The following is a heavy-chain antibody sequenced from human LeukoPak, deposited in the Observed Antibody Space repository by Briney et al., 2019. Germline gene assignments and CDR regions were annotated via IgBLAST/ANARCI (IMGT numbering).Heavy chain of an antibody. V-gene: IGHV4-39*07. D-gene: IGHD2-2*01. Sequence: PSETLSLTCTVYGGSISSNSYYWGWIRRPPRKGLEWIGSIYYSGSASYNPSLKSRVTISVDTSKNQFSLKLSSVTAADKAVYYCAIDTSSFDYWGQGTLVTVSS. CDR1: GGSISSNSYY. CDR3: AIDTSSFDY. CDR2: IYYSGSA. J-gene: IGHJ4*02.